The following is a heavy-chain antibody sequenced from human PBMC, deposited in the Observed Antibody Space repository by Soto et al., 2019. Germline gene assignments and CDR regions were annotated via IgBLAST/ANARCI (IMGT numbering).Heavy chain of an antibody. D-gene: IGHD5-18*01. Sequence: QVQLQESGPGLVKPSQTLSLTCTVSGGSISSGGYYWSWIRQHPGKGLEGIGYIYYSGSTYYNPSLKSRVTISVDKSKNQFSLKLSSVTAADTAVYYCARSGYSYGPNPLLYWGQGTLVTVSS. CDR3: ARSGYSYGPNPLLY. CDR1: GGSISSGGYY. CDR2: IYYSGST. V-gene: IGHV4-31*03. J-gene: IGHJ4*02.